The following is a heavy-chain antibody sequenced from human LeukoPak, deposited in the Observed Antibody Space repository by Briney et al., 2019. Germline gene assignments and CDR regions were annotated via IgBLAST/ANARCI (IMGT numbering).Heavy chain of an antibody. CDR1: GFTFSSYT. CDR3: ATEGYYYGFDI. CDR2: ISSSSSYI. D-gene: IGHD3-10*01. V-gene: IGHV3-21*04. Sequence: GGSLRLSCAASGFTFSSYTMNWVRQAPGKGLEWVSSISSSSSYIYYADSVKGRLTISRDNAKNSLYLQMNSLRAEDTAVYYCATEGYYYGFDIWGQGTMVTVSS. J-gene: IGHJ3*02.